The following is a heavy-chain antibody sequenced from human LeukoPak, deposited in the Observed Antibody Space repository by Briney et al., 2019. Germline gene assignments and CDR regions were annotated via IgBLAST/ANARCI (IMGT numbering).Heavy chain of an antibody. CDR3: AISNNHTRRQTRFNWFDP. J-gene: IGHJ5*02. V-gene: IGHV1-69*13. D-gene: IGHD1-14*01. CDR2: IIPIFGTA. Sequence: GASVKVSCKASGGTFSSYAISWVRQAPGQELEWMGGIIPIFGTANYAQKFQGRVTITADESTSTAYMELSSLRSEDTAVYYCAISNNHTRRQTRFNWFDPWGQGTLVTVSS. CDR1: GGTFSSYA.